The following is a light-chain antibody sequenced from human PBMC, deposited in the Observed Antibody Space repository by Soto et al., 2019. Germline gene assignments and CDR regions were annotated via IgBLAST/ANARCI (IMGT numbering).Light chain of an antibody. V-gene: IGKV3-20*01. CDR2: GSS. Sequence: EVVMTQSPATLSVSPGARAPLSCRASQSVSSNLAWYQQKPGQAPRLLIYGSSIRATGIPDRFSGSGSGTDFTLTISRLEPEDFAVYYCQQYAGSLSWTFGQGTKVDIK. CDR1: QSVSSN. J-gene: IGKJ1*01. CDR3: QQYAGSLSWT.